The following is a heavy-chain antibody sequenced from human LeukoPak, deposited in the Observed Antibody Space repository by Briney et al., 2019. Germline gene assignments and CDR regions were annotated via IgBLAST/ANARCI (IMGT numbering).Heavy chain of an antibody. J-gene: IGHJ6*02. CDR1: TCSISSGGHY. CDR2: IYYSGST. D-gene: IGHD2-8*02. Sequence: SETLSLTSIVATCSISSGGHYWSWIRQHPGKGLEWTGYIYYSGSTYYNPSLKSRVTISVDTSKNKLSLKLSSVTAADAAVYYCARTVSRGAVSGYHYGMDVWGQGTTVTVSS. CDR3: ARTVSRGAVSGYHYGMDV. V-gene: IGHV4-31*03.